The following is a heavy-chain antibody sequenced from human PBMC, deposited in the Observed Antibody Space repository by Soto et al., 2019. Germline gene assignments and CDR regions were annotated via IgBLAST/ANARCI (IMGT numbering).Heavy chain of an antibody. V-gene: IGHV1-69*13. CDR3: ARVGLRGPLHKEDNYYYYYGMDV. CDR1: GGTFSSYA. J-gene: IGHJ6*02. CDR2: FIPIFGTA. Sequence: SVKVSCKASGGTFSSYAISWVRQAPGQGLEWMGGFIPIFGTANYAQKFQGRVTITADESTSTAYMELSSLRSEDTAVYYCARVGLRGPLHKEDNYYYYYGMDVWGQGTTVTVSS. D-gene: IGHD3-16*01.